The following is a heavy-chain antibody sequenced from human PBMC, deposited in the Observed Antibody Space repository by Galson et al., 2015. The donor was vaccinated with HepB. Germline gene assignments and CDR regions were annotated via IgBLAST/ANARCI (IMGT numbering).Heavy chain of an antibody. CDR1: GFTFSSYA. V-gene: IGHV3-30-3*01. J-gene: IGHJ6*02. CDR2: ISYDGSNK. D-gene: IGHD5-12*01. CDR3: ARGLGYYYYYYGMDV. Sequence: SLRLSCAASGFTFSSYAMHWVRQAPGKGLEWVAVISYDGSNKYYADSVKGRFTISRDNSKNTLYLQMNSLRAEDTAVYYCARGLGYYYYYYGMDVWGQGTTVTVSS.